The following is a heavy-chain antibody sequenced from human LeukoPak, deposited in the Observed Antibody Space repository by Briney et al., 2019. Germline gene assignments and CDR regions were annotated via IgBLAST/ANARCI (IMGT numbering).Heavy chain of an antibody. CDR2: INPNSGGT. V-gene: IGHV1-2*02. D-gene: IGHD3-22*01. CDR3: AREYYYDSSGPSIPSYGMDV. CDR1: GYTFTGYY. J-gene: IGHJ6*02. Sequence: ASVKVSCKASGYTFTGYYMHWVRQAPGQGLEWMGWINPNSGGTNYAQKFQGRVTMTRDTSISTAYMELSRLRSDDTAVYYCAREYYYDSSGPSIPSYGMDVWGQGTMVTVSS.